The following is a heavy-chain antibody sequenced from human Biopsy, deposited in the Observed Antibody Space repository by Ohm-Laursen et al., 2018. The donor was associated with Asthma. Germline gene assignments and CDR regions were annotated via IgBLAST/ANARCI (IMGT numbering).Heavy chain of an antibody. CDR2: VSSDGHNK. D-gene: IGHD3-22*01. Sequence: SLRLSCSASGFVFSQCGMHWVRQGPGKGLEWVALVSSDGHNKYYEDSVKGRFTISRDNSRNRLYLQINSLTVEDSAVYFCARQSGQEYGDSIPFDTWGQGTKVAVSS. J-gene: IGHJ3*02. V-gene: IGHV3-30*03. CDR3: ARQSGQEYGDSIPFDT. CDR1: GFVFSQCG.